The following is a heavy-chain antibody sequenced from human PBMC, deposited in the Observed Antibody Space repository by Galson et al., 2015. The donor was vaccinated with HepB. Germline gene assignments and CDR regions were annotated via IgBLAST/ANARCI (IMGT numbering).Heavy chain of an antibody. CDR3: ARDFGSSGWYGEFDY. CDR2: IPYDGSNP. J-gene: IGHJ4*02. D-gene: IGHD6-19*01. CDR1: GFIFNQHA. Sequence: SLRLSCAASGFIFNQHAMHWVRQAPGKGLEWVAVIPYDGSNPYYADSVKGRFTISRDNYKNTLYLQMNSLRTDDTAVYYCARDFGSSGWYGEFDYWGQGTLVTVST. V-gene: IGHV3-30-3*01.